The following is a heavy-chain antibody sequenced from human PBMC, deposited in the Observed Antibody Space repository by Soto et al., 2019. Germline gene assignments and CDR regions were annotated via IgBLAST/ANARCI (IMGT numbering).Heavy chain of an antibody. Sequence: QLQLQESGPGLVKPSETLSLTCTVSGGSISSSSYYWGWIRQPPGKGLEWIGSIYYSGSTYYNPSLKGRVTISVDTSKNQFSLKLSSVTAADTAVYYCARHFNSNYVFAFYYYGMDVWGQGTTVTVSS. CDR2: IYYSGST. D-gene: IGHD4-4*01. CDR1: GGSISSSSYY. CDR3: ARHFNSNYVFAFYYYGMDV. V-gene: IGHV4-39*01. J-gene: IGHJ6*02.